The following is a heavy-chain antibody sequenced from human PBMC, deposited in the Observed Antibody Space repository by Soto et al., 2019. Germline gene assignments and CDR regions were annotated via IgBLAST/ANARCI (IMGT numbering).Heavy chain of an antibody. CDR3: ARRLVATISYYGMDV. D-gene: IGHD5-12*01. Sequence: QVQLEESGGGVVQPGRSLRLSCAASGFTFSSYAMHWVRQAPGKGLAWVALISYDGNKKEYADFVKGRFTISRDNSKNTLSLQMNSLRPEDTAVYFCARRLVATISYYGMDVWGQGTTVTVSS. CDR1: GFTFSSYA. V-gene: IGHV3-30*04. J-gene: IGHJ6*02. CDR2: ISYDGNKK.